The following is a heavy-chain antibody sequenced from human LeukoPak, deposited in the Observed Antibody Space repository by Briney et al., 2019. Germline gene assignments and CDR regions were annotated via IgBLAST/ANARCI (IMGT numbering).Heavy chain of an antibody. D-gene: IGHD2-21*02. CDR1: AFTFSSYG. CDR2: ISYDGSDK. J-gene: IGHJ4*02. V-gene: IGHV3-30*18. Sequence: PGGSLRLSCAASAFTFSSYGMHWVRQAPGKGLEWAALISYDGSDKDYAKSVKGRFTISRDNSKNTLYLQMNSLRAEDTAVYYCAKDMSGGDCPDYWGQGTLVTVSS. CDR3: AKDMSGGDCPDY.